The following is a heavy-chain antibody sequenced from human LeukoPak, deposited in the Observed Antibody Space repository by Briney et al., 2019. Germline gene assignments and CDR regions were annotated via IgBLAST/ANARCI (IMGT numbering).Heavy chain of an antibody. CDR3: ASLWEAFDI. V-gene: IGHV3-48*04. D-gene: IGHD1-26*01. CDR2: ISSSSSTI. CDR1: GFTFSSYS. J-gene: IGHJ3*02. Sequence: GGSLGLSCAASGFTFSSYSMNWVRQAPGKGLEWVSYISSSSSTIYYADSVKGRFTISRDNAKNSLYLQMNSLRAEDTAVYYCASLWEAFDIWGQGTMVTVSS.